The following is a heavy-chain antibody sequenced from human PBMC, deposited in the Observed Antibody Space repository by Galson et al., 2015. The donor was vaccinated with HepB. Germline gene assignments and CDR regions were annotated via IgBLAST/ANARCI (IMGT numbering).Heavy chain of an antibody. CDR3: ARGVAGFWSGYPYYYYYYMDV. CDR1: GGSISSSSYY. J-gene: IGHJ6*03. Sequence: LSLTCTVSGGSISSSSYYWGWIRQPPGKGLEWIGSIYYSGSTYYNPSLKSRVTISVDTSKNQFSLKLSSVTAADTAVYYCARGVAGFWSGYPYYYYYYMDVWGKGTTVTVSS. CDR2: IYYSGST. V-gene: IGHV4-39*07. D-gene: IGHD3-3*01.